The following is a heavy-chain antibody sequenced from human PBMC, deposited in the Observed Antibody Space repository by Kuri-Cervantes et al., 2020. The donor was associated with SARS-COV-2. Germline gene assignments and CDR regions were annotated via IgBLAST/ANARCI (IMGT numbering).Heavy chain of an antibody. CDR2: ISGSGVST. CDR3: AKGIAAAGTFVVDY. CDR1: GFTFSSYA. D-gene: IGHD6-13*01. V-gene: IGHV3-23*01. Sequence: LALTCAASGFTFSSYAMSWVRQAPGKGLEWVSAISGSGVSTYYADSVKGRFTISRDNSKNSLYLQMNSLRAEDTAVYYCAKGIAAAGTFVVDYWGQGTLVTVSS. J-gene: IGHJ4*02.